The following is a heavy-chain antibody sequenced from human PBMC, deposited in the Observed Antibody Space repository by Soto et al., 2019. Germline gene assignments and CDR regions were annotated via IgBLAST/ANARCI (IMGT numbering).Heavy chain of an antibody. Sequence: GGSLRLSCAASGFTFSNYWMSWVRQASGKGLEWVANIKEDGSERNYVDSVKGRFTISRDNAENSLYLQMNSLRAEDTAVYYCASARHIGPWGQGTLVTVSS. D-gene: IGHD2-21*01. CDR1: GFTFSNYW. J-gene: IGHJ5*02. CDR2: IKEDGSER. V-gene: IGHV3-7*01. CDR3: ASARHIGP.